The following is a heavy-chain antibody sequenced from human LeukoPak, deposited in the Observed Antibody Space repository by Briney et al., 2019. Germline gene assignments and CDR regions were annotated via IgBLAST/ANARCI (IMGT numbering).Heavy chain of an antibody. V-gene: IGHV3-7*03. CDR2: INENGGVT. Sequence: GGSLRLSCAASGFTFNNYCMSWVRQAPGKGLEWVGNINENGGVTYYADSVKGRFTISRDNARNSVYLQMNSLRAADTDVYYCARDWSYFDYWGRGTPVTVSS. CDR3: ARDWSYFDY. J-gene: IGHJ4*02. CDR1: GFTFNNYC.